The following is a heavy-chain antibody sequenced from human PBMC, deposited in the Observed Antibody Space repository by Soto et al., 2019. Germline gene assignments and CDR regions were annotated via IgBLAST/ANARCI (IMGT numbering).Heavy chain of an antibody. Sequence: EVQLLESGGDLIQPGGSLRLSCAASGFTFSSYAMSWVRQAPGKGLEWVSAISGSGGSTYYADSVKGRFTISRDNSKNTLYLQMNSLRAEDTAVYYCAKDGDRIAAAGCDYWGQGTLVTVSS. D-gene: IGHD6-13*01. CDR1: GFTFSSYA. V-gene: IGHV3-23*01. CDR2: ISGSGGST. J-gene: IGHJ4*02. CDR3: AKDGDRIAAAGCDY.